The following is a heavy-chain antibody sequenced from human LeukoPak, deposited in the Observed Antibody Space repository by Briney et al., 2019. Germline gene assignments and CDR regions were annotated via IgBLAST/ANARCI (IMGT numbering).Heavy chain of an antibody. CDR1: GFTFSSYG. CDR3: AKGRILTGYYNFDY. Sequence: PGGSLRLSCAASGFTFSSYGMHWVRQAPGKGLEWVSAISGSGGSTYYADSVKGRFTISRDNSKNTLYLQMNSLRAEDTAVYYCAKGRILTGYYNFDYWGQGTLVTVSS. V-gene: IGHV3-23*01. J-gene: IGHJ4*02. CDR2: ISGSGGST. D-gene: IGHD3-9*01.